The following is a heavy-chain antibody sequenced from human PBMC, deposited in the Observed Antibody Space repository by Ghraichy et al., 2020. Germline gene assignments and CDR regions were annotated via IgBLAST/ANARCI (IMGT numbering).Heavy chain of an antibody. Sequence: LSLTCAASGLAFSSYSINWVRQAPGKGLEWISYISSSSSTRHYADSVKGRFTISRDNAKNSLYLQLNSLRDEDTAVYYCAGSSYCSTTTCGAFDIWGQGTMVTVSS. D-gene: IGHD2-2*01. CDR3: AGSSYCSTTTCGAFDI. CDR1: GLAFSSYS. J-gene: IGHJ3*02. V-gene: IGHV3-48*02. CDR2: ISSSSSTR.